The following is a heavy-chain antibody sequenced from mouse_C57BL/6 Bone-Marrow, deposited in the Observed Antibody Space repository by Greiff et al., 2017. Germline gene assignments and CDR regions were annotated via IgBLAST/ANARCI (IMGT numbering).Heavy chain of an antibody. Sequence: VQLQQSGTVLARPGASVKMSCKTSGYTFTSYWMHWVKQRPGQGLEWIGAIYPGNSDTSYNQKFKGKAKLTAVTSASTAYMELSSLTNEDSAVYYGKSGDYGSRNYFDYWGQGTTLTVSS. J-gene: IGHJ2*01. CDR3: KSGDYGSRNYFDY. CDR1: GYTFTSYW. V-gene: IGHV1-5*01. CDR2: IYPGNSDT. D-gene: IGHD1-1*01.